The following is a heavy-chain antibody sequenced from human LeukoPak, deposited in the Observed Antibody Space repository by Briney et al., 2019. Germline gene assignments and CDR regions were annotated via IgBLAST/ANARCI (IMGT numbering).Heavy chain of an antibody. D-gene: IGHD2-2*01. Sequence: GGSLRLSCVASGFTFSSYWMSWVRQAPGTGLEWVANIKQDGSEKYYVDSVKGRFSISRDNAKNLLYLQMNSLRAEDTAVYYCARDSAGFDPWGQGTLVTVSS. CDR2: IKQDGSEK. CDR3: ARDSAGFDP. CDR1: GFTFSSYW. J-gene: IGHJ5*02. V-gene: IGHV3-7*05.